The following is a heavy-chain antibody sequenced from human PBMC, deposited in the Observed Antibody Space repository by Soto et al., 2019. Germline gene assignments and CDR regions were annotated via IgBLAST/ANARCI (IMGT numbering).Heavy chain of an antibody. CDR3: ARSYSSSSRRVYGMDV. CDR1: GYTFTSYG. D-gene: IGHD6-6*01. Sequence: ASVKVSCKASGYTFTSYGFSWVRQAPGQGLEWMGWISASNGNTNYAQKLQGRVTMTTDTSTGTAYMELRSLRSDDTATYYCARSYSSSSRRVYGMDVWGQGTTVTVSS. V-gene: IGHV1-18*01. J-gene: IGHJ6*02. CDR2: ISASNGNT.